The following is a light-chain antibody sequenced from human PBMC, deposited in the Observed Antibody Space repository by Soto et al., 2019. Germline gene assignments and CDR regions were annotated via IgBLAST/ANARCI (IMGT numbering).Light chain of an antibody. CDR2: DVS. V-gene: IGLV2-11*01. J-gene: IGLJ2*01. Sequence: QSALTQPRSVSGSPGQSVTISCTGTSSDVGGYNYVSWYQQHPGKAPKLMIYDVSKRPSGVPDRFSGSKSGNTASLTISGRQAEDEADYYCCSYAGSYVVFRGGNKLTVL. CDR1: SSDVGGYNY. CDR3: CSYAGSYVV.